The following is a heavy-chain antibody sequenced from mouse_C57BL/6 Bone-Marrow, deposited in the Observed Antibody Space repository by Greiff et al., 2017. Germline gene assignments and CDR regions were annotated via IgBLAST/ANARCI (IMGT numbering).Heavy chain of an antibody. V-gene: IGHV1-26*01. J-gene: IGHJ3*01. CDR3: ARIYGSSPFAY. D-gene: IGHD1-1*01. Sequence: EVQLQQSGPELVKPGASVKISCKASGYTFTDYYMNWVKQSHGKSLEWIGDINPNNGGTSYNQKFKGKATLTVDKSSSTAYMELRSLTSEDSAVYYCARIYGSSPFAYWGQGTLVTVSA. CDR2: INPNNGGT. CDR1: GYTFTDYY.